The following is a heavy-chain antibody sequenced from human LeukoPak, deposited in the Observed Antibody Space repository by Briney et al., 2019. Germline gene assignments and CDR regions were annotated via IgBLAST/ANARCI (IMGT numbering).Heavy chain of an antibody. J-gene: IGHJ4*02. CDR1: GGTFISYA. CDR3: ARDQTVTNYLFDY. Sequence: GASVKVSCKASGGTFISYAISWVRQAPGQGLEWMGGIIPIFGTANYAQKFQGRVTITADESTSTAYMELSSLRSEDTAVYYCARDQTVTNYLFDYWGQGTLVTVSS. D-gene: IGHD4-11*01. CDR2: IIPIFGTA. V-gene: IGHV1-69*13.